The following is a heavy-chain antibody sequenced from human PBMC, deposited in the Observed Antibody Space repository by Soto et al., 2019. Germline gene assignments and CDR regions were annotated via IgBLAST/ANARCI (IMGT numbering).Heavy chain of an antibody. Sequence: EVQLVESGGGLVQPGRSLRLSCAASGFTFDDYAMHWVRQAPGKGLEWVSGISWNSGSIGYADSVKGRFTISRDNAKNSLYLQMNSLRAEDTALYYCAKSGGFWSGGTRFFDICGRVTLVTAAS. CDR3: AKSGGFWSGGTRFFDI. CDR2: ISWNSGSI. J-gene: IGHJ2*01. CDR1: GFTFDDYA. D-gene: IGHD3-3*01. V-gene: IGHV3-9*01.